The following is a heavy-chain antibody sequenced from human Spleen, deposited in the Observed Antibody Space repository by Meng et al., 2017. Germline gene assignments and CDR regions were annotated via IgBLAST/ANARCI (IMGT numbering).Heavy chain of an antibody. CDR3: ARTIKPFYRMDY. Sequence: ASVNVSCKASGYTFTDYYVHWVRQAPGQGLEWMGWISAYNGNTNYAQKLQGRVTMTTDTSTSTAYMELRILRSDDTAVYYCARTIKPFYRMDYWGQGTLVTVSS. D-gene: IGHD1-26*01. V-gene: IGHV1-18*04. CDR2: ISAYNGNT. J-gene: IGHJ4*02. CDR1: GYTFTDYY.